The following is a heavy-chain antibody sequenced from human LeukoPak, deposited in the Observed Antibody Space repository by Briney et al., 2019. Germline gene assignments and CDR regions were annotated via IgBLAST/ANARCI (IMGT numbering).Heavy chain of an antibody. CDR3: ASLYCSRGSCAFDV. CDR1: TPSTTTKC. J-gene: IGHJ5*02. V-gene: IGHV3-66*01. D-gene: IGHD2-15*01. CDR2: IYSAGSA. Sequence: SLIPSRAPATPSTTTKCTRCDRHSPGKGLDWVSLIYSAGSADYADSVKGRFTISKDNSKNTVFLQLNSLRAEDTAMYYCASLYCSRGSCAFDVWGQGTLVTVSP.